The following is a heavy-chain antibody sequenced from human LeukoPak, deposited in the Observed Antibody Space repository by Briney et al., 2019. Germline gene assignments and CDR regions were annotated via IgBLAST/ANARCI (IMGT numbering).Heavy chain of an antibody. V-gene: IGHV1-46*01. J-gene: IGHJ4*02. CDR2: INPSGSST. CDR1: GYTFTSHY. Sequence: ASVKVSCKASGYTFTSHYMHWVRQAPGQGLEWMGLINPSGSSTLYAQKFQGRVTMTRDMSTTTDYMELNSLRAADTAVYYCARGSGYSYSFTGRERTKSRLDYWGQGTLVTVSS. CDR3: ARGSGYSYSFTGRERTKSRLDY. D-gene: IGHD5-18*01.